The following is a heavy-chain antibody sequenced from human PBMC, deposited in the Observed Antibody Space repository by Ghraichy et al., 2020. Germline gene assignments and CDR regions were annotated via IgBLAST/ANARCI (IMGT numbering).Heavy chain of an antibody. Sequence: GALRLSCSASGFTFSSYAMHWVRQAPGKGLEYVSAISSNGGSTYYADSVKGRFTISRDNSKNTLYLQMSSLRAEDTAVYYCVKDFSIGSEYQLQGWFDPWGQGTLVTVSS. J-gene: IGHJ5*02. CDR1: GFTFSSYA. CDR3: VKDFSIGSEYQLQGWFDP. CDR2: ISSNGGST. V-gene: IGHV3-64D*06. D-gene: IGHD2-2*01.